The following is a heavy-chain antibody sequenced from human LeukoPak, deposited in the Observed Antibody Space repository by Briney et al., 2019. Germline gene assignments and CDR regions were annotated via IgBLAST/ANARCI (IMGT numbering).Heavy chain of an antibody. D-gene: IGHD5-18*01. V-gene: IGHV3-23*01. J-gene: IGHJ5*02. CDR2: VSGSGGDT. CDR1: GFTFSTYA. CDR3: ATTLNTGFFQS. Sequence: GGSLRLSCAASGFTFSTYAMHWVRQAPGKGLEWVSAVSGSGGDTYYADSVTGRFTLPRDNSKNTLYVLLNSLRAEDTAVYYCATTLNTGFFQSWGRGTLVSVSS.